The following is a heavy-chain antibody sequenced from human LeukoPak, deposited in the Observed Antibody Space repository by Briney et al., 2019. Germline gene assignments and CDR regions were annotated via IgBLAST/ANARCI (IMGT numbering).Heavy chain of an antibody. Sequence: PSETLSLTCTVSGASISSYYWTWIRQPPGKGLEWIGYINNIGNTNYNPPLRSRVTISVDTSKTQFSLKLSSVTAADPAVYYCASFSWGSGTYTHEGIWSWFDPWGQGTLITVSS. V-gene: IGHV4-59*08. D-gene: IGHD3-10*01. CDR3: ASFSWGSGTYTHEGIWSWFDP. J-gene: IGHJ5*02. CDR1: GASISSYY. CDR2: INNIGNT.